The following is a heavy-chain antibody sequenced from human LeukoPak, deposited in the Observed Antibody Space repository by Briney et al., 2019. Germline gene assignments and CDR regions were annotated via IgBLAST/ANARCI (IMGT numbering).Heavy chain of an antibody. J-gene: IGHJ4*02. CDR2: ISRSGVST. CDR3: AGYDSSGYYKLDS. CDR1: RLTFSSYA. V-gene: IGHV3-23*01. D-gene: IGHD3-22*01. Sequence: GGSLRLSCAASRLTFSSYAMNWVRQAPGKGLEWVSAISRSGVSTYYADSVKGRFTISRDNSKNTLYLQMNSLRPEDTAVYYCAGYDSSGYYKLDSWGQGTLVTVSS.